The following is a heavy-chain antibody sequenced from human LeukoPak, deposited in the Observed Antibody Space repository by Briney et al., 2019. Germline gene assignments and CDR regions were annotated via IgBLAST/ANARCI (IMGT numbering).Heavy chain of an antibody. CDR3: ARAYCTNGVCYRGGNYFDY. J-gene: IGHJ4*02. V-gene: IGHV3-30*04. CDR2: ISYDGSNK. D-gene: IGHD2-8*01. CDR1: GFTFSSYA. Sequence: GGSLRLSCAASGFTFSSYAMHWVRQAPGKGLEWVAVISYDGSNKYYADSVKGRFTISRDNSKNTLYLQMNSLRAEDTAVYYCARAYCTNGVCYRGGNYFDYWGQGTLVTVSS.